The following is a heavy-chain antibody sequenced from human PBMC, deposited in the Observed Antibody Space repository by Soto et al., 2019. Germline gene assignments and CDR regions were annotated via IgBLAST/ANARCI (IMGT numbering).Heavy chain of an antibody. Sequence: GSLRLSCVASGFTFRTYTMNWVRQAPGKGLEWVSGIRGFSPYTFYAESVKGRFTISRDNAKNSLYLQMNSLGVEDTAVYYCARDRGYDAHDYYYNAMDVWGQGTTATVSS. V-gene: IGHV3-21*01. D-gene: IGHD2-15*01. CDR2: IRGFSPYT. CDR3: ARDRGYDAHDYYYNAMDV. J-gene: IGHJ6*02. CDR1: GFTFRTYT.